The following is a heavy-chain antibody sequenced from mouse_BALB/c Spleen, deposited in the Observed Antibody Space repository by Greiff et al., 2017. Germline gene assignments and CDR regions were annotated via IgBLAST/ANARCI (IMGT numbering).Heavy chain of an antibody. Sequence: VQLQQSGPGLVKPSQSLSLTCTVTGYSITSDYAWNWIRQFPGNKLEWMGYISYSGSTSYNPSLKSRISITRDTSKNQFFLQLNSVTTEDTATYYCANALYDYDAMDYWGQGTSVTVSS. D-gene: IGHD2-3*01. CDR2: ISYSGST. CDR1: GYSITSDYA. CDR3: ANALYDYDAMDY. J-gene: IGHJ4*01. V-gene: IGHV3-2*02.